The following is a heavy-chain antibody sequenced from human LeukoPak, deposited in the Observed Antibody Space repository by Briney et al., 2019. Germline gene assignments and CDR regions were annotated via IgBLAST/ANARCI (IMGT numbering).Heavy chain of an antibody. CDR1: GFRFDTDW. CDR2: IKQDESEK. CDR3: PTDMRIGGGTGASDI. V-gene: IGHV3-7*04. J-gene: IGHJ3*02. Sequence: GRSLRLSCAASGFRFDTDWMSWVRQAPGKGLEWVANIKQDESEKNYVSSVKGRFTISRDNAKNSLSLNMKSLKVEEMAVYSCPTDMRIGGGTGASDIWGQGTMVTVSS. D-gene: IGHD1-26*01.